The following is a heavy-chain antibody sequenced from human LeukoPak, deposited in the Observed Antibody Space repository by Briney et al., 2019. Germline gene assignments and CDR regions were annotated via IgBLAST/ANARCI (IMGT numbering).Heavy chain of an antibody. CDR2: INHSGNT. V-gene: IGHV4-34*01. CDR3: ARGRVALDY. Sequence: PSATLSLTCAVYGVSFRGYYWSWIRQSPGKGLEWIGEINHSGNTNYNPSLKSRVTISVDTSKIQFSLKLSSVTAADTAVYYCARGRVALDYWGQGTLVTVSS. J-gene: IGHJ4*02. CDR1: GVSFRGYY. D-gene: IGHD3-3*01.